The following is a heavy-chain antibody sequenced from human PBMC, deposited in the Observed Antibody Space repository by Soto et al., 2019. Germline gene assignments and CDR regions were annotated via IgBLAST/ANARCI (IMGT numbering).Heavy chain of an antibody. CDR2: ITNTGGAT. CDR3: AQNGQWLATPPVA. J-gene: IGHJ4*02. D-gene: IGHD6-19*01. Sequence: GGSLRLSCAASGFNFGNFGMSWVRQAPGKGLQWVSSITNTGGATYHTDSVKGRFIVSRDNSKSTLYLQMNSLRAEDTAIYYCAQNGQWLATPPVAWGQGSLVTVSS. V-gene: IGHV3-23*01. CDR1: GFNFGNFG.